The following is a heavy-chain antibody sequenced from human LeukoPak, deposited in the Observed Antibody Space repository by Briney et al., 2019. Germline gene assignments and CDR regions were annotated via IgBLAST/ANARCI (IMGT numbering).Heavy chain of an antibody. Sequence: ASVTVSCMASGGTFSSYAISWVRQAPGQGLEWVGGIIPIFGTANYAQKFQGRVTSTADESTSTAYMELSSLRSEDTAVYYCARDMHYYYGSGLDIWGQGTMVTVSS. CDR3: ARDMHYYYGSGLDI. D-gene: IGHD3-10*01. CDR2: IIPIFGTA. CDR1: GGTFSSYA. J-gene: IGHJ3*02. V-gene: IGHV1-69*13.